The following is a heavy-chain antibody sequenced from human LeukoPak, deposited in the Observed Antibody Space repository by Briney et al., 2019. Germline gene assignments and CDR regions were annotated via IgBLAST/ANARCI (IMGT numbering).Heavy chain of an antibody. J-gene: IGHJ4*02. V-gene: IGHV3-30*18. D-gene: IGHD1-1*01. CDR1: GFTFSRYG. Sequence: GISLRLSCAASGFTFSRYGMHWVRQAPGKGLEWVAVLSYYGSDQYYADSVRGRFTISRDNSKNMLYLQMNSLRAEDTAVYYCAKGYYYPDYWGQGTLVTVSS. CDR2: LSYYGSDQ. CDR3: AKGYYYPDY.